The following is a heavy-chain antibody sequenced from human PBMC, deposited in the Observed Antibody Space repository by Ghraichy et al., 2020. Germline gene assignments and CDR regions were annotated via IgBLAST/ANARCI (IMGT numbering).Heavy chain of an antibody. Sequence: SETLSLTCTVSGGSISSYYWSWIRQPPGKGLEWIGYIYYSGSTNYNPSLKSRVTISVDTSKNQFSLKLSSVTAADTAVYYCARYSSQRWDFDYWGQGTLVTVSS. J-gene: IGHJ4*02. CDR2: IYYSGST. V-gene: IGHV4-59*01. CDR1: GGSISSYY. D-gene: IGHD6-13*01. CDR3: ARYSSQRWDFDY.